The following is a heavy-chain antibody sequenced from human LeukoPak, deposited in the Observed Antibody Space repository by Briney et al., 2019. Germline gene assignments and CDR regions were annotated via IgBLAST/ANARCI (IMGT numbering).Heavy chain of an antibody. J-gene: IGHJ5*02. CDR3: ARPRGAAAGTFGFDP. V-gene: IGHV3-43*02. D-gene: IGHD6-13*01. CDR2: ISGDGGST. CDR1: GFTFDDYA. Sequence: GGSLRLSCAASGFTFDDYAMHWVRQAPGKGLEWVSLISGDGGSTYYADSVKGRFTISRDNSKSTLYLQMNSLRAEDTAVYYCARPRGAAAGTFGFDPWGQGTLVTVSS.